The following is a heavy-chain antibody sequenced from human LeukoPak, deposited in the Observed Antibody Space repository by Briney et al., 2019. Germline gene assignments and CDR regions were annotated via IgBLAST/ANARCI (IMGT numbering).Heavy chain of an antibody. CDR1: GFTFDDYA. D-gene: IGHD3-22*01. V-gene: IGHV3-9*01. J-gene: IGHJ5*02. CDR2: ISWNSGSI. Sequence: PGGSLRLSCAASGFTFDDYAMHWVRQAPGKGLEWVSGISWNSGSIGYADSVKGRFTISRDNAKNSLYLQMNSLRAEDTALYYCAKGPDYYDSWANWFDPWGQGTMVTVSS. CDR3: AKGPDYYDSWANWFDP.